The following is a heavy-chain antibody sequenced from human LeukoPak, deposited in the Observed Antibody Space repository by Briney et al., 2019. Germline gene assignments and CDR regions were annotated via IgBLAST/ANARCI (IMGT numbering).Heavy chain of an antibody. CDR2: IYTSGST. CDR1: GGSISSYY. D-gene: IGHD6-13*01. V-gene: IGHV4-4*07. J-gene: IGHJ4*02. Sequence: SETLSLTCTVSGGSISSYYWSWIRQPAGKGLEWIGRIYTSGSTNYNPSLKSRVTMSVDTSKNQFSLKLSSVTAADTAVYYCARESPEGYAAARSSGFDYWGQGTLVTVYS. CDR3: ARESPEGYAAARSSGFDY.